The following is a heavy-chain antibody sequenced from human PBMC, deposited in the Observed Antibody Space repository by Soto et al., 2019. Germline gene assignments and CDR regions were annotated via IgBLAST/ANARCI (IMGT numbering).Heavy chain of an antibody. J-gene: IGHJ1*01. CDR1: GGSISRDGYY. Sequence: SETLSLTCSVSGGSISRDGYYWNWIRQNPAKGLEWIGFIFYTGSTYYTPSLKSRVTISFDRSKNQFSLELRSLTAADTGVYYCAGQPSYGDPMNYWVQGTLVT. V-gene: IGHV4-31*03. CDR3: AGQPSYGDPMNY. D-gene: IGHD4-17*01. CDR2: IFYTGST.